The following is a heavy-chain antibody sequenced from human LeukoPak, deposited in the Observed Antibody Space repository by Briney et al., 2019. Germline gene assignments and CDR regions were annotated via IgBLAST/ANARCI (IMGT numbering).Heavy chain of an antibody. D-gene: IGHD3-22*01. J-gene: IGHJ1*01. V-gene: IGHV1-2*02. CDR1: VYTFTFYY. CDR2: INPNSGGT. CDR3: ARDSYYDSSGYYSSEYFQH. Sequence: ASVTVSFTSSVYTFTFYYMHWVRQAPGQGLEWMGWINPNSGGTNYAQKFQGRVTMARDTSISTAYMELSRLRSDDTAVYYCARDSYYDSSGYYSSEYFQHWGQGTLVTVSS.